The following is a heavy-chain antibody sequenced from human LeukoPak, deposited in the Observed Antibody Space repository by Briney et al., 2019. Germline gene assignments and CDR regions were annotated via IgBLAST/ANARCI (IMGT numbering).Heavy chain of an antibody. J-gene: IGHJ4*02. Sequence: GGSLRLSCAASGFTFSNAWMSWVRQAPGKGLEWVGRIKSKTDGGTTVYAAPVKGRFTISRDDSKNTLYLQMNSLKTEDTAVYYCTTDGEYYDILTGYTHIDYWGQGTLVTVSS. CDR1: GFTFSNAW. CDR2: IKSKTDGGTT. CDR3: TTDGEYYDILTGYTHIDY. V-gene: IGHV3-15*01. D-gene: IGHD3-9*01.